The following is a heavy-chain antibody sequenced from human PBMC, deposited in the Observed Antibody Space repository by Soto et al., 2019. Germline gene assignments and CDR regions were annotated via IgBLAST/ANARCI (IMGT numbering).Heavy chain of an antibody. V-gene: IGHV4-4*07. J-gene: IGHJ4*02. CDR3: ARDGPGYSDSSGYYPRLDY. Sequence: SETLSLTCTVSGGSISGYYWTWIRQPAGKGLEWIGRIYSGGSTNHNPSLKSRVTRSVDTSKNQFSLRLTSVTAADTAVYYCARDGPGYSDSSGYYPRLDYWGQGTLVTVSS. CDR2: IYSGGST. D-gene: IGHD3-22*01. CDR1: GGSISGYY.